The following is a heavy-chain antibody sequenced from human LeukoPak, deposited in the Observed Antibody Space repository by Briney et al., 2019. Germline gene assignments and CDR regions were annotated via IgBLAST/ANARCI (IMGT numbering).Heavy chain of an antibody. CDR2: ISGSSGTI. D-gene: IGHD3-16*01. Sequence: PGGSLRLSCAVSGFTFSAEWMTWVRQAPGKGLEWVSYISGSSGTIYYADSVKGRFTISRDNAKSSLYLQMNSLRAEDTAVYYCARRSEFGVLYYMDVWGKGTTVTVSS. J-gene: IGHJ6*03. V-gene: IGHV3-48*01. CDR3: ARRSEFGVLYYMDV. CDR1: GFTFSAEW.